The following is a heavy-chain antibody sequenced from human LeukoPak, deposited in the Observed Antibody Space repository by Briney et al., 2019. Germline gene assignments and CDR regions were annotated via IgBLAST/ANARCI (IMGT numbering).Heavy chain of an antibody. CDR1: GGSISSGSYY. Sequence: SETLSLTCTVSGGSISSGSYYWSWIRQPAGKGLEWFGRIYTSGSTNYNPSLKSRVTISVDTSNNQFSLNLNSVTAADTAVYYCARDRYYYDSSGSQFDYWGQGTLVTVSS. D-gene: IGHD3-22*01. CDR2: IYTSGST. CDR3: ARDRYYYDSSGSQFDY. J-gene: IGHJ4*02. V-gene: IGHV4-61*02.